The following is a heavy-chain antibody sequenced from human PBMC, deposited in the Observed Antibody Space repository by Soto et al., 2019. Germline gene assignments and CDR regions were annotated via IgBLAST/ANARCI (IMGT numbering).Heavy chain of an antibody. V-gene: IGHV3-9*01. Sequence: DVQLVESGGGLVQPGRSLRLSCAASGFTFDDYAMHWVRQAPGKGLEWVSGISWNSGSIGYADSVKGRFTISRDNAKNSLYLQMNSLRAEDTALYYCAKATEDYGDYSGLAYWGQGTLVTVSS. J-gene: IGHJ4*02. CDR3: AKATEDYGDYSGLAY. CDR1: GFTFDDYA. CDR2: ISWNSGSI. D-gene: IGHD4-17*01.